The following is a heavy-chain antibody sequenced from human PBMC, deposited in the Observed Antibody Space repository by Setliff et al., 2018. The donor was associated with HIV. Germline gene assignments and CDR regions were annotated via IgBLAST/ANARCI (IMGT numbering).Heavy chain of an antibody. D-gene: IGHD3-10*01. CDR3: ANAPYPRGAFDV. Sequence: SETLSLTCTVSGVSITSNSYYWGWIRQPPGKGLEWIGSLYNNGVTYYNPSLRSRVTIFLDMSKNQFSLKLTSVTAADTAMYYCANAPYPRGAFDVWGQGTVVTVSS. J-gene: IGHJ3*01. CDR1: GVSITSNSYY. V-gene: IGHV4-39*01. CDR2: LYNNGVT.